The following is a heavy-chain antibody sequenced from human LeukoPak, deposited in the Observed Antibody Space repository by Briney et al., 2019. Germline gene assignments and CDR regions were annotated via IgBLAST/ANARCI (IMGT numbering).Heavy chain of an antibody. CDR3: STLWDSSSWYRTDV. D-gene: IGHD6-13*01. V-gene: IGHV3-7*03. CDR2: IKYDGSEQ. J-gene: IGHJ6*02. CDR1: GFIFSSHW. Sequence: GGSLRLSCTSSGFIFSSHWMNWVRQAPGKGPEWVANIKYDGSEQYYVDSVKGRFSISRDNTKNLLYLQMNSLRVEDTAVYYCSTLWDSSSWYRTDVWGQGTTVTVSS.